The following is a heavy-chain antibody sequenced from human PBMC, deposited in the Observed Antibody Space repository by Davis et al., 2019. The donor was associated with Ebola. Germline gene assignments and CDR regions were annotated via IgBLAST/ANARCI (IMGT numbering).Heavy chain of an antibody. D-gene: IGHD3-9*01. CDR1: GYTFTAYF. CDR2: INPNTGGT. Sequence: AASVKVSCKTSGYTFTAYFIHWVRRAPGEGLEWMGWINPNTGGTNSAQKFQGRVTMTRATSMTTAYMELNGLRSDDTAVYYCARTDKRSYYYYGMDVWGQGTTVTVSS. V-gene: IGHV1-2*02. J-gene: IGHJ6*02. CDR3: ARTDKRSYYYYGMDV.